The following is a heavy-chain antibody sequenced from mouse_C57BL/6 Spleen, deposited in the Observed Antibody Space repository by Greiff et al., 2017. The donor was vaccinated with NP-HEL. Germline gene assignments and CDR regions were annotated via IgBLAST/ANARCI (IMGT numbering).Heavy chain of an antibody. Sequence: EVQLQQSGPELVKPGASVKISCKASGYTFTDYYMNWVKQSHGKSLEWIGDINPNNGGTSYNQKFKGKATLTVDKSSSTAYMELRSLTSEDSAVYYCARRYYYGRDYWGQGTTLTVSS. CDR3: ARRYYYGRDY. D-gene: IGHD1-1*01. J-gene: IGHJ2*01. CDR2: INPNNGGT. V-gene: IGHV1-26*01. CDR1: GYTFTDYY.